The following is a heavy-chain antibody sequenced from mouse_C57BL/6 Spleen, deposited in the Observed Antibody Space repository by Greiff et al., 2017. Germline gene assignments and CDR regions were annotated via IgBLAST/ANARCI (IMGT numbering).Heavy chain of an antibody. J-gene: IGHJ4*01. Sequence: QVQLQQPGTELVKPGASVKLSCKASGYTFTSYWMHWVKQRPGQGLEWIGNINPSNGGTNYNEKFKSKATLTVDKSSSTAYMQLSGLTSEDSAVYYCARERGYYYAMDYWGQGTSVTVSS. V-gene: IGHV1-53*01. CDR2: INPSNGGT. CDR1: GYTFTSYW. CDR3: ARERGYYYAMDY.